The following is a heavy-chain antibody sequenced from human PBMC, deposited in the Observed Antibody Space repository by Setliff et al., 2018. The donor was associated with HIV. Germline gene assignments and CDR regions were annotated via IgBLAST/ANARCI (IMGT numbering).Heavy chain of an antibody. Sequence: LRLSCAASGFIFSDYYMSWIRQAPEKGLEWVSIITSGGSTYYADSAKGRFIISRDNSQNTLYLQMNSLRADDTAIYYCAKGFRPVDTALVSGPTYWGQGIRVTVSS. CDR2: ITSGGST. V-gene: IGHV3-23*01. J-gene: IGHJ4*02. CDR3: AKGFRPVDTALVSGPTY. D-gene: IGHD5-18*01. CDR1: GFIFSDYY.